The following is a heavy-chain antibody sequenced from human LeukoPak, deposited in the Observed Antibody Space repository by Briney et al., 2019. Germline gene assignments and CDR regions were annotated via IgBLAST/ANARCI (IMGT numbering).Heavy chain of an antibody. Sequence: PGGSLRLSCAASGLTFSSYGMHWVRQAPGKGLEWVANIKQDGSEKYYVDSVKGRFTISRDNAKNSLYLQMNSLRAEDTAVYYCAREIEETAPALDYWGQGTLVTVSS. J-gene: IGHJ4*02. V-gene: IGHV3-7*05. D-gene: IGHD2-21*02. CDR1: GLTFSSYG. CDR2: IKQDGSEK. CDR3: AREIEETAPALDY.